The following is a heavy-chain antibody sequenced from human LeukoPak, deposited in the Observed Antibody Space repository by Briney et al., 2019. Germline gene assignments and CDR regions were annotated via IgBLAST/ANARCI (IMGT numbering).Heavy chain of an antibody. CDR3: ARDGAFDL. J-gene: IGHJ3*01. Sequence: ASVKVSCKSSGYSFIEHYIHWVRQAPGQGLEWMGWSNPNSGFTDYAQKFQGRVTLTRDTSISTAYMELSRLTFDDTAVYYCARDGAFDLWGQGTMVTVSS. CDR2: SNPNSGFT. CDR1: GYSFIEHY. V-gene: IGHV1-2*02.